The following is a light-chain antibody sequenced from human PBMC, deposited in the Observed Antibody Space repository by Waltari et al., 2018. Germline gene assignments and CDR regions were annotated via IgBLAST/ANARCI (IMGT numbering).Light chain of an antibody. Sequence: EVVMTQSPATLSLSPGDSATLSCRASLSVGTHLAWYQQKHGQAPRLLIYDASNRATGIPVRFSGSGSGTDFTLTISTLEPEDFAVYYCQQRSSGRTFGQGTKVEIK. CDR1: LSVGTH. CDR2: DAS. V-gene: IGKV3-11*01. CDR3: QQRSSGRT. J-gene: IGKJ1*01.